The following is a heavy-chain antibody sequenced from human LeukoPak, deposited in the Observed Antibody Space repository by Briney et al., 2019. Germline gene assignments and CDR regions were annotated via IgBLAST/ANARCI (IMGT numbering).Heavy chain of an antibody. CDR2: INPNSGGT. Sequence: ASVRVSCKASGYTFTGYYMHWVRQAPGQGLEWMGWINPNSGGTNYAQKFQGRVTMTRDTSISTAYMELSRLRSDDTAVYYCAFDCGDYKGALYWGQGTLVTVSS. CDR1: GYTFTGYY. V-gene: IGHV1-2*02. J-gene: IGHJ4*02. D-gene: IGHD4-17*01. CDR3: AFDCGDYKGALY.